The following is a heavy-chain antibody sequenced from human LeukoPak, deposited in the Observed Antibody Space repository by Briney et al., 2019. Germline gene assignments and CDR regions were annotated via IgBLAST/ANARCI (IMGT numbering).Heavy chain of an antibody. V-gene: IGHV4-39*07. CDR1: GGSISSSSYY. CDR2: IYYSGST. J-gene: IGHJ4*02. D-gene: IGHD3-16*02. Sequence: SSETLSLTCTVSGGSISSSSYYWGWIRQPPGKGLEWIGSIYYSGSTYYNPSLKSRVTISVDTSKNQFSLKLSSVTAADTAVYYCARGGYVWGSYRSYYFDYWGQGTLVTVSS. CDR3: ARGGYVWGSYRSYYFDY.